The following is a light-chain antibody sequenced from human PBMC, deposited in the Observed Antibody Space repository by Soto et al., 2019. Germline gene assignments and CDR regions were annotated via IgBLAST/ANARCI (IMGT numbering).Light chain of an antibody. V-gene: IGLV2-8*01. CDR1: SSDVGGYNY. CDR2: EVS. J-gene: IGLJ1*01. Sequence: QSALTQPPSASGSPGQLVTISCTGTSSDVGGYNYVSWYQRHPGKAPKLMIYEVSKRPSGVPDRFSGSKSGNTASLTVSGLQAEDEADYYCSSYAGSNNYVFGTGTKLTVL. CDR3: SSYAGSNNYV.